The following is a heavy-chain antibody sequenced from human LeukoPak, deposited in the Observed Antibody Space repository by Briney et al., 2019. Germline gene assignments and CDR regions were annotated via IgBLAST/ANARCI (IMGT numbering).Heavy chain of an antibody. CDR1: GFTFGRYW. D-gene: IGHD4-17*01. CDR2: INSDGSST. Sequence: GGSLRLSCAASGFTFGRYWMDWVRQAPGKGLVWVSRINSDGSSTSYADSVKGRFTISRDNAKNTLYLQMNSLRGEDTAVYYCARPYGDYVGWGQGTLVTVSS. V-gene: IGHV3-74*01. CDR3: ARPYGDYVG. J-gene: IGHJ4*02.